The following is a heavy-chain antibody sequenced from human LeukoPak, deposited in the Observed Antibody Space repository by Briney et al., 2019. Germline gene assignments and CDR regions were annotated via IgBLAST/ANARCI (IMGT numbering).Heavy chain of an antibody. CDR3: ASIYGSGSYHFDY. V-gene: IGHV1-2*02. Sequence: ASVKVSCKASGYTFTGYYMHWVRQAPGQGLEWMGWINPNGGGTNYAQKSQGRVTMTRDTSISTAYMELSRLRSDDTAVYYCASIYGSGSYHFDYWGQGTLVTVSS. D-gene: IGHD3-10*01. CDR2: INPNGGGT. CDR1: GYTFTGYY. J-gene: IGHJ4*02.